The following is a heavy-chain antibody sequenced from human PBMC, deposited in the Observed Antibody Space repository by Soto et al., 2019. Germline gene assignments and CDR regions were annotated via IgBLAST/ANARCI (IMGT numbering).Heavy chain of an antibody. J-gene: IGHJ4*02. CDR3: ARDSGGYYSY. CDR1: GGSVSSSY. D-gene: IGHD3-3*01. Sequence: SETLSLTCTVSGGSVSSSYWSWMRQPPGKGLEWIGYVYHSGSTNYNPSLKSRVTISVDTSKNQFSLKLSSVTAADTAVYYCARDSGGYYSYWGQGTLVTVSS. V-gene: IGHV4-59*02. CDR2: VYHSGST.